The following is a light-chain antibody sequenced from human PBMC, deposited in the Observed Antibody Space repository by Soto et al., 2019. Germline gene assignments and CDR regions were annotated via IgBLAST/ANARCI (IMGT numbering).Light chain of an antibody. J-gene: IGLJ1*01. CDR1: SSDVGGYNY. Sequence: QSALTQPASVSGSPGQSITISCTGTSSDVGGYNYVSWYQQHPGKAPKLMIYDVSNRPSGISNRFSGSKSGNTASLTISGLQAEDEADYYGSSHTGSSTSVLRTGTQVPS. CDR2: DVS. V-gene: IGLV2-14*01. CDR3: SSHTGSSTSV.